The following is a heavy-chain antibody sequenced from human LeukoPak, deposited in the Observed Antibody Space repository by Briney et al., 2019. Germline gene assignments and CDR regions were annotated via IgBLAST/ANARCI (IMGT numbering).Heavy chain of an antibody. CDR1: GGSISNTDYY. Sequence: PSETLSLTCTVSGGSISNTDYYWGWIRQPPGKGLEWIGNVFYSGGTYYNPSLKSRVTISVDMSKNQFSLRLTSVTAADTAVYYCATDGKFYYETSASSNIDYWGQGTLVTVSS. CDR3: ATDGKFYYETSASSNIDY. J-gene: IGHJ4*02. D-gene: IGHD3-22*01. CDR2: VFYSGGT. V-gene: IGHV4-39*07.